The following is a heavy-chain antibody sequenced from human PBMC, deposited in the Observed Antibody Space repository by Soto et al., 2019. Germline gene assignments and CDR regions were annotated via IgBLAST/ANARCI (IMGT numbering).Heavy chain of an antibody. D-gene: IGHD3-10*01. CDR1: GYSFTSYW. Sequence: GGSLRLSCKGSGYSFTSYWIGWVRQMPGKGLEWMGIIYPGDSDTRYSPSFQGQVTISADKSISTAYLQWSSLKASDTAMYYCARTSGGEWLSSSGMDVWGQGTTVTVSS. CDR3: ARTSGGEWLSSSGMDV. V-gene: IGHV5-51*01. J-gene: IGHJ6*02. CDR2: IYPGDSDT.